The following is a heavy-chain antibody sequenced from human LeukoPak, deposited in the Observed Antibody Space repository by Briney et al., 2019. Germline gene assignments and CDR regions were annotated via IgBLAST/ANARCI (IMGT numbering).Heavy chain of an antibody. J-gene: IGHJ6*02. CDR2: IIPILGIA. D-gene: IGHD1-26*01. Sequence: SVKVSCKASGGTFSSYTISWVRQAPGQGLEWMGRIIPILGIANYAQKFQGRVTITADKSTSTAYMELSSLRSEDTAAYYCARGKGATKVYYYGMDVWGQGTTVTVSS. V-gene: IGHV1-69*02. CDR1: GGTFSSYT. CDR3: ARGKGATKVYYYGMDV.